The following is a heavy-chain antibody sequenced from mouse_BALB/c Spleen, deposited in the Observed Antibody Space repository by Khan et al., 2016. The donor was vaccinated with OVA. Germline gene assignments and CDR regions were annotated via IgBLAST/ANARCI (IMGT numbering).Heavy chain of an antibody. CDR2: IYPGSDNT. CDR3: TREWAAWFPY. V-gene: IGHV1-77*01. Sequence: QVQLQQSGAELARPGASVKLSCKASGYIFTDYNINWMRQRTGQGLEWIGEIYPGSDNTYYNERFKGKATLTVDKSSSTVYMHLSSLTSEDSAVYFCTREWAAWFPYWGQGTLVTVSA. J-gene: IGHJ3*01. CDR1: GYIFTDYN.